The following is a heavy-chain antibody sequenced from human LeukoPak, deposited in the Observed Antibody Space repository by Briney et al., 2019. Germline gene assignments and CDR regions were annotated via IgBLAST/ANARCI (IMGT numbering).Heavy chain of an antibody. V-gene: IGHV4-59*01. CDR1: GGSIISSY. Sequence: SETLSLTCTVSGGSIISSYWSWIRQPPGKGLDWIGYIYYSGSTNYNPSLKSRVTISVDTSKNQFSLKLSSVTAVDTAVYYCARARYGSSPFDYWDHGTLVTVSS. CDR3: ARARYGSSPFDY. CDR2: IYYSGST. D-gene: IGHD6-6*01. J-gene: IGHJ4*01.